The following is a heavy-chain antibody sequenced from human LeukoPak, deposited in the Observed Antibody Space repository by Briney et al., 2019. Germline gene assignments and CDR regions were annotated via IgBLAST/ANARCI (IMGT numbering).Heavy chain of an antibody. J-gene: IGHJ4*02. Sequence: PGGSLRLSCAASGFTFSSYSMNWVRQAPGKGLEWVSSISSNSRYTYYADSVKGRFTISRDNAKSSLYLQMNSLRAGDTAVYYCARVAEAAAFDYWGQGTLVTVSS. V-gene: IGHV3-21*01. D-gene: IGHD6-13*01. CDR1: GFTFSSYS. CDR3: ARVAEAAAFDY. CDR2: ISSNSRYT.